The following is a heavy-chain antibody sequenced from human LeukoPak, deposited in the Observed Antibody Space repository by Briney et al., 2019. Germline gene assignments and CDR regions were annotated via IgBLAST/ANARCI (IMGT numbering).Heavy chain of an antibody. Sequence: SETLSLTCTVSSGSINSSNYYWSWIRQPAGGGLEGIGGISTIGITNYNPSLISRVTISIDTSKNQFSLKLSSVTAADTAVYYCARDGCGGSCFHYYYYMDVWGKGTTVTISS. CDR3: ARDGCGGSCFHYYYYMDV. J-gene: IGHJ6*03. CDR2: ISTIGIT. D-gene: IGHD2-15*01. V-gene: IGHV4-61*02. CDR1: SGSINSSNYY.